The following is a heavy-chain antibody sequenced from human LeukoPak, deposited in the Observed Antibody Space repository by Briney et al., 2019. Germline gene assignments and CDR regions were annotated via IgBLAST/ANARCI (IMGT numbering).Heavy chain of an antibody. D-gene: IGHD3-16*01. CDR1: GGSISSYY. J-gene: IGHJ6*03. Sequence: SETLSLTCTVSGGSISSYYWSWIRQPPGKGLEWIGYIYYSGSTNYNPSLKSRVTISVDTSKNQFSLKLSSVTAADTAVYYCARLGFSYYYYYMDVWGKGTTVTVSS. CDR3: ARLGFSYYYYYMDV. V-gene: IGHV4-59*01. CDR2: IYYSGST.